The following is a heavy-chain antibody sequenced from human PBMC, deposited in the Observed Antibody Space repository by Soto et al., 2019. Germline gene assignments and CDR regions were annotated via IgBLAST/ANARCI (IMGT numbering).Heavy chain of an antibody. J-gene: IGHJ5*02. Sequence: GGSLRLSCAASGFTVSSNYMSWVRQAPVKGLEWVGFIRSKAYGGTTEYAASVKGRFTISRDDSKSIAYLQMNSLKTEDTAVYYCTRSLRVETYCGGDCYPSSWFDPWGQGTLVTVSS. CDR2: IRSKAYGGTT. D-gene: IGHD2-21*01. CDR1: GFTVSSNY. V-gene: IGHV3-49*04. CDR3: TRSLRVETYCGGDCYPSSWFDP.